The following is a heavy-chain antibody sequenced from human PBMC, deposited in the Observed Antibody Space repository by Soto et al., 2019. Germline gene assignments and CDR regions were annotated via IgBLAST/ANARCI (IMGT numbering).Heavy chain of an antibody. Sequence: SETLSLTCTVSGGSISSYYWSWIRQPPGKGLEWIGYIYYSGSTNYNPSLKSRVTMSVDTSKNQFSLKLTSVTAADTAVYYCARGDTYFDYWGQGTLVTVSS. J-gene: IGHJ4*02. V-gene: IGHV4-59*01. CDR1: GGSISSYY. CDR2: IYYSGST. D-gene: IGHD5-18*01. CDR3: ARGDTYFDY.